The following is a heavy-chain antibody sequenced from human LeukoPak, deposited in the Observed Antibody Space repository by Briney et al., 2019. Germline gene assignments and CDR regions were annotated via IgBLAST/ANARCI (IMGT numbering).Heavy chain of an antibody. V-gene: IGHV3-7*01. CDR2: IHQHGSKE. J-gene: IGHJ4*02. CDR1: GFNFRAYW. D-gene: IGHD5-18*01. CDR3: ARDWSAKGYGYAFSDY. Sequence: GGSLRLSCTTSGFNFRAYWMGWVRQAPGKGLEWVANIHQHGSKENYVDSVKGRFTISRDNAKNSLYLQMNSLRAEDTAVYYCARDWSAKGYGYAFSDYWGQGTLVTVSS.